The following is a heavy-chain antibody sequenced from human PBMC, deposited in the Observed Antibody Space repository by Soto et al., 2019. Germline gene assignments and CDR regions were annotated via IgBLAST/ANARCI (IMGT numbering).Heavy chain of an antibody. D-gene: IGHD1-1*01. CDR3: AREVLVWRDGYNWAVDY. Sequence: GGSLRLSCAASGFTFSSYAMHWVRQAPGKGLEWVAVISYDGSNKYYADSVKGRFTISRDNSKNTLYLQMNGLRAEDTAVYYCAREVLVWRDGYNWAVDYWGQGTLVTVSS. J-gene: IGHJ4*02. CDR2: ISYDGSNK. CDR1: GFTFSSYA. V-gene: IGHV3-30-3*01.